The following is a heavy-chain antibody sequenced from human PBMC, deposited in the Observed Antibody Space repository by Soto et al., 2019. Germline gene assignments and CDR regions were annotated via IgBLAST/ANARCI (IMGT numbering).Heavy chain of an antibody. D-gene: IGHD1-20*01. CDR2: TGATGRTT. CDR3: ATVHNTSRSFDY. V-gene: IGHV3-23*01. CDR1: GFTFNIYA. Sequence: GGSLRLSCAASGFTFNIYAMTWVRQAPGKGLEWVSTTGATGRTTYYSDSVKGRFTVSRDNSKNTLDLQMSNLRAEDTAVYYCATVHNTSRSFDYWGHGTLVTCSS. J-gene: IGHJ4*01.